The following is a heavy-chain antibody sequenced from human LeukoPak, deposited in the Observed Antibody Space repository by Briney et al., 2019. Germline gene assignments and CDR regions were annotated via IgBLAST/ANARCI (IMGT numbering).Heavy chain of an antibody. CDR3: ASLGYCSGGSCYLGTGAFDI. D-gene: IGHD2-15*01. J-gene: IGHJ3*02. CDR2: IYYSGST. V-gene: IGHV4-59*01. Sequence: SETLSLTCTVSGGSISSYYWSWNRQPPGKGLEWIGFIYYSGSTNYNPSLKRRVTISVDTSKTQFSLKLSSVTAADTAVYYCASLGYCSGGSCYLGTGAFDIWGQGTMVTVSS. CDR1: GGSISSYY.